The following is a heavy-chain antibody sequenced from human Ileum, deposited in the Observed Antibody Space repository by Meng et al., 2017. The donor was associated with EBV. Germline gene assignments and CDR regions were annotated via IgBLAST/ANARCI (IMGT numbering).Heavy chain of an antibody. Sequence: QVQLPPSRPGLLKPSQTLSLTFAISGDSVSSISGAWNWIRQSPSRGLEWLGRTYYRSKWNTDYAVSVSSRITISPDTSKNQFSLQLNSVTPEDTAVYYCARGSYYFDSWGQGTLVTVSS. CDR1: GDSVSSISGA. J-gene: IGHJ4*02. V-gene: IGHV6-1*01. D-gene: IGHD1-26*01. CDR3: ARGSYYFDS. CDR2: TYYRSKWNT.